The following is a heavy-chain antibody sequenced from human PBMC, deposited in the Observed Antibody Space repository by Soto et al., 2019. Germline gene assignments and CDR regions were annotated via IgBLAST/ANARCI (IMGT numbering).Heavy chain of an antibody. CDR2: IYHSGST. CDR3: AKVGCGGLVTAAIGRFDS. V-gene: IGHV4-38-2*01. CDR1: GYSITNGYY. Sequence: SETLSLTCAVSGYSITNGYYWGWIRQPPGMGLEWIGNIYHSGSTSYNPSLRSRVTISVVTSKNQFSLKLRSVTAADTAMYYCAKVGCGGLVTAAIGRFDSWGQGTQVTVSS. D-gene: IGHD5-18*01. J-gene: IGHJ4*02.